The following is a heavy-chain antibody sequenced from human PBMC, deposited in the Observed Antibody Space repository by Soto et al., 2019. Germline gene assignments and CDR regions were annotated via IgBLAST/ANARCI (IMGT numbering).Heavy chain of an antibody. V-gene: IGHV4-39*01. CDR1: GGSISSSSYY. CDR3: ARQYSSGWYWIPNWFDP. J-gene: IGHJ5*02. Sequence: SETLSLTCTVSGGSISSSSYYWGWIRQPPGKGLEWIGSIYYSGSTYYNPSLKSRVTISVDTSKNQFSLKLSSVTAADTAVYYCARQYSSGWYWIPNWFDPWGQGTLVTVSS. D-gene: IGHD6-19*01. CDR2: IYYSGST.